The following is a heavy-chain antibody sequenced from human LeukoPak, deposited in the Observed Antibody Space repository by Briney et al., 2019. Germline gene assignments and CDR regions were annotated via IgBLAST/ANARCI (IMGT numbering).Heavy chain of an antibody. D-gene: IGHD3-10*01. CDR3: AKDKRLLLLWFGELLS. CDR2: ISYDGSNK. V-gene: IGHV3-30*04. J-gene: IGHJ4*02. CDR1: GFTFSSYA. Sequence: GGSLRLSCAASGFTFSSYAMHWVRQAPGKGLEWVAVISYDGSNKYYADSVKGRFTISRDNSKNTLYLQMNSLRAEDTAVYYCAKDKRLLLLWFGELLSWGQGTLVTVSS.